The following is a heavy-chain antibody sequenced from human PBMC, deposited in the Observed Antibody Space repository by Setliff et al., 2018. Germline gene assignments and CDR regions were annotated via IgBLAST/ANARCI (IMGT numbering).Heavy chain of an antibody. Sequence: GVLRLSCAASGFTFSSYAMSWVRQAPGEGLEWVSSISSSSSYIYYADSVKGRFTISRDNAKNSLYLQMNSLRAEDTAVYYCARATAPIVVKDAFDIWGQGTMVTVSS. CDR3: ARATAPIVVKDAFDI. J-gene: IGHJ3*02. V-gene: IGHV3-21*01. CDR2: ISSSSSYI. D-gene: IGHD3-22*01. CDR1: GFTFSSYA.